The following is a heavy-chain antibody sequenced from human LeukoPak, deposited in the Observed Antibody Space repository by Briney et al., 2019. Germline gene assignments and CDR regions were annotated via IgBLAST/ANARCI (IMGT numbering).Heavy chain of an antibody. CDR3: AKDGLYYDGSEHVYYFDS. D-gene: IGHD3-22*01. CDR1: GFTFSRSA. J-gene: IGHJ4*02. CDR2: IIYSGGAT. V-gene: IGHV3-23*01. Sequence: GGSLRLSCAASGFTFSRSAMTWVRQGPGTGLEFVASIIYSGGATYYADSVKGRFTISRNNSKNTLYLQMNSLRAEDTALYYCAKDGLYYDGSEHVYYFDSWGQGTLVTVSS.